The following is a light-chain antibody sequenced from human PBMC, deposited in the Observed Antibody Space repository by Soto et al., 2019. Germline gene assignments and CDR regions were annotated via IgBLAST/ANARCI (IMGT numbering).Light chain of an antibody. Sequence: DIQMTQSPSSLSASVGDRVTITCRASQSISSYVNWYQQKPGKAPKLLIYAASSLQSGVPSRFSGSGSGTDFTLTISSLRPEDFATYYCQQSYSTPWSFGKGTKVEIK. CDR2: AAS. J-gene: IGKJ1*01. CDR3: QQSYSTPWS. V-gene: IGKV1-39*01. CDR1: QSISSY.